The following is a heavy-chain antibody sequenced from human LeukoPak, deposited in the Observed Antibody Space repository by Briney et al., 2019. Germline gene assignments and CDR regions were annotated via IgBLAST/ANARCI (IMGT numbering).Heavy chain of an antibody. CDR1: GFTFSSYG. Sequence: GRSLRLSCAASGFTFSSYGMHWVRQAPGKGLEWVAVISYDGSNKYYADSVKGRFTISRDNSKNTLYLQMNSLRAEDTAVYYCAKDGGTVTTVFDYWGQGTLVTVSS. D-gene: IGHD4-17*01. CDR3: AKDGGTVTTVFDY. J-gene: IGHJ4*02. V-gene: IGHV3-30*18. CDR2: ISYDGSNK.